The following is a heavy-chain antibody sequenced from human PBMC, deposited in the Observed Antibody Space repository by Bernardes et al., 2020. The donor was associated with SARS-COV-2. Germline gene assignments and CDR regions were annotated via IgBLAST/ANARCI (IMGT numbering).Heavy chain of an antibody. J-gene: IGHJ4*02. V-gene: IGHV4-59*01. CDR3: ARARRGYHYGPLED. CDR1: GGSISSSY. Sequence: SETLSLTCTVSGGSISSSYWSWIRQPPGKGLEWIGNIYYSGSTNYNPSLESRVTISVDTSKNDFSLQLRSVTAADTAVYYCARARRGYHYGPLEDWGQVTLVRVSS. CDR2: IYYSGST. D-gene: IGHD3-22*01.